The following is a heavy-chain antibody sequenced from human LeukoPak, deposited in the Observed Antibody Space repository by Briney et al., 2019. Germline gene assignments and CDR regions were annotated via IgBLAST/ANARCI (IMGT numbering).Heavy chain of an antibody. D-gene: IGHD3-22*01. CDR3: ARGVVVVKGKSLFDY. CDR2: ISGSGGST. J-gene: IGHJ4*02. V-gene: IGHV3-23*01. CDR1: GFTFSSYA. Sequence: GGSLRLSCAASGFTFSSYAMSWVRQAPGKGLEWVSVISGSGGSTYYADSVKGRFTISRDNSKNTLYLQMNSLRAEDTAVYYCARGVVVVKGKSLFDYWGQGTLVTVSS.